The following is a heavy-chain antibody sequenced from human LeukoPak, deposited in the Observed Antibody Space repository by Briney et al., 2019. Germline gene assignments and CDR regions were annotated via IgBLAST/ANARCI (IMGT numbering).Heavy chain of an antibody. CDR3: ARAGSSAYLIDY. CDR1: GGSISSSSYY. CDR2: IYYSGST. J-gene: IGHJ4*02. Sequence: PSETLSLTCTVSGGSISSSSYYWGWIRQPPGKGLEWIGSIYYSGSTNYNPSLKSRVTISVDTSKNQFSLKLTSVTAADTAVYYCARAGSSAYLIDYWGQGTLVTVSS. V-gene: IGHV4-39*07. D-gene: IGHD3-22*01.